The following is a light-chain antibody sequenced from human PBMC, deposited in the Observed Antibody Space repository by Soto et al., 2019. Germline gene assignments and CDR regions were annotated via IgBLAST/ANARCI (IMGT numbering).Light chain of an antibody. CDR2: GNS. CDR1: SSNIGAGYD. CDR3: QSYDSSLSGWV. J-gene: IGLJ3*02. Sequence: QSVLTQPPSVSGAPGQRVTISCTGSSSNIGAGYDVHWYQQLPGTAPKLLIYGNSNRPSGVPDRFSGSKSGTSASLAITGLQVEHEADYGCQSYDSSLSGWVFGGGTKLTVL. V-gene: IGLV1-40*01.